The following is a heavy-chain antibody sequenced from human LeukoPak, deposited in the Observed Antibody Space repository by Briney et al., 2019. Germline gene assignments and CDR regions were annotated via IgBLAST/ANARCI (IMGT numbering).Heavy chain of an antibody. J-gene: IGHJ4*02. D-gene: IGHD2-15*01. CDR2: LSGSGAST. CDR3: AKQKGYCSGGSCYYSDY. Sequence: GGSLTLSCAAPGFTFSSYAMSWVRQAPGKGLEWVSTLSGSGASTSYADSVKGRFTISSDNSKNTLYLQMNSLRAEDTARYYCAKQKGYCSGGSCYYSDYWGQGTLVTVSS. CDR1: GFTFSSYA. V-gene: IGHV3-23*01.